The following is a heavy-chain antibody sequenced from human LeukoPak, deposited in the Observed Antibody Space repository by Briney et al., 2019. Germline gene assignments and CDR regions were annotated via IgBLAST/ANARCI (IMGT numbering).Heavy chain of an antibody. D-gene: IGHD3-10*01. CDR3: ARDVGSGGGAFPTYHFDF. Sequence: SETLSLTCTVSGGSISSYYWDWIRQPAGKGLEWIGRIYSSGDTNYNPSLKSRVTMSVDTSKNQFSLRLSSLTAADTAVYYCARDVGSGGGAFPTYHFDFWGQGTLVTVSS. V-gene: IGHV4-4*07. J-gene: IGHJ4*02. CDR1: GGSISSYY. CDR2: IYSSGDT.